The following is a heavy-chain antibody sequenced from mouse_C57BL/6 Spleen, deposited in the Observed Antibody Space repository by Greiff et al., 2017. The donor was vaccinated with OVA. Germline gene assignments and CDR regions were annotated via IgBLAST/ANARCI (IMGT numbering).Heavy chain of an antibody. J-gene: IGHJ2*01. V-gene: IGHV2-9-1*01. D-gene: IGHD2-4*01. Sequence: VKLMESGPGLVAPSQSLSITCTVSGFSLTSYAISWVRQPPGKGLEWLGVIWTGGGTNYNSALKSRLSISKDNSKSQVFLKMNSLQTDDTARYYCARNDYDYDGVFDYWGQGTTLTVSS. CDR3: ARNDYDYDGVFDY. CDR2: IWTGGGT. CDR1: GFSLTSYA.